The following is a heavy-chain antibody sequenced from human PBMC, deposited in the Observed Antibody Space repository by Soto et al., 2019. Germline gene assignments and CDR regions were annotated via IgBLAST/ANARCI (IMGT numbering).Heavy chain of an antibody. V-gene: IGHV5-51*01. CDR1: GYSFTSYW. D-gene: IGHD3-22*01. CDR3: ARRVLGTAMVQSYDSSGYDAFDI. J-gene: IGHJ3*02. Sequence: GESLKISCKGSGYSFTSYWIGWVRQMPGKGLEWMGIIYPGDSDTRYSPSFQGQVTISADKSISTAYLQWSSLKASDTAMYYCARRVLGTAMVQSYDSSGYDAFDIWGQGTMVTVSS. CDR2: IYPGDSDT.